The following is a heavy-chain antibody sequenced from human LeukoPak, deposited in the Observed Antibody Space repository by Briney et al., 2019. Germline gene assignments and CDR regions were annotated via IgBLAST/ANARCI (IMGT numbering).Heavy chain of an antibody. D-gene: IGHD6-13*01. CDR1: GYTFISYA. CDR2: INAANGDT. V-gene: IGHV1-3*01. CDR3: ARGAAAVIPDY. J-gene: IGHJ4*02. Sequence: ASVKVSCKTSGYTFISYAMHWARQAPGQRLEWMGWINAANGDTNYSQKFQGRVTITRDTSASTGYMELHGLRSEDTAVYYCARGAAAVIPDYWGQGAQVTVSS.